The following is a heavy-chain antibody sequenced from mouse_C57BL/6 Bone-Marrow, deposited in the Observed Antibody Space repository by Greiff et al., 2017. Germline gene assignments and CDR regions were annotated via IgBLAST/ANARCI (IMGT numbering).Heavy chain of an antibody. J-gene: IGHJ3*01. CDR2: INPSSGYT. CDR1: GYTFTSYT. Sequence: VQLHQSGAELARPGASVKMSCKASGYTFTSYTMHWVKQRPGQGLEWIGYINPSSGYTKYNQKFKDKATLTADKSSSTAYMQLSSLTSEDSAVYYCARYDYPWFAYWGQGTLVTVSA. CDR3: ARYDYPWFAY. V-gene: IGHV1-4*01. D-gene: IGHD2-4*01.